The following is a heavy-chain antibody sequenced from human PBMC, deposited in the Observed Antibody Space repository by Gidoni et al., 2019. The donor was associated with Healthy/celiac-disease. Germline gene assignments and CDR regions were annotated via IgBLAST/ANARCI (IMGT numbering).Heavy chain of an antibody. Sequence: QVQLVESGGGVVQPGRSLRLSCAASGFTFSSYGMHWVRQAPGKGLEWVAVIWYDGSNKYYADSVKGRFTISRDNSKNTLYLQMNSLRAEDTAVYYCARETNIQGAFDIWGQGTMVTVSS. V-gene: IGHV3-33*01. J-gene: IGHJ3*02. CDR3: ARETNIQGAFDI. CDR2: IWYDGSNK. CDR1: GFTFSSYG. D-gene: IGHD1-7*01.